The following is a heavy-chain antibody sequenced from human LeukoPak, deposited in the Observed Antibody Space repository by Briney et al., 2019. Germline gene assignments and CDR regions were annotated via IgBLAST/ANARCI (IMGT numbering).Heavy chain of an antibody. V-gene: IGHV3-11*06. CDR1: GFTFSDYY. CDR3: ARDLPPRSFDY. Sequence: SGGSLRLSCAASGFTFSDYYMNWIRQAPGKGLEWVSSISSISTYTAYADSLRGRFTISRDNSNNSLYLQMDSLRVEDTAVYYCARDLPPRSFDYWGQGTLVTVSS. J-gene: IGHJ4*02. CDR2: ISSIST.